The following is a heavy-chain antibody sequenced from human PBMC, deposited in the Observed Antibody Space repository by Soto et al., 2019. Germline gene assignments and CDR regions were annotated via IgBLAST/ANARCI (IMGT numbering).Heavy chain of an antibody. V-gene: IGHV2-5*02. Sequence: QITLKESGPTLVKPTQTLTLTCTFSGFSLSTSGVGVGWIRQPPGKALEWLALIYWDDDKRYNPSLKSRLTITKDTSKNQVVLTMTNMDPVDTATYYCAHSLIGYYYDSSGSNWFDPWGQGTLVTVSS. J-gene: IGHJ5*02. CDR2: IYWDDDK. CDR3: AHSLIGYYYDSSGSNWFDP. CDR1: GFSLSTSGVG. D-gene: IGHD3-22*01.